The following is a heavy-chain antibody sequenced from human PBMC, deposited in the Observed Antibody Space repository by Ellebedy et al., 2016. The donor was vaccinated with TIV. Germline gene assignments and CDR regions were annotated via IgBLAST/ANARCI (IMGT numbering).Heavy chain of an antibody. Sequence: AASVKVSCKASGYTFTNYYIHWVRQAPGQRLEWMGTINPSGGDTTYAQRFQDRVTMTRDTSTSTVYMELNSLTSEFTALYYCARSAGRYYFDYWGQGTLVTVSS. V-gene: IGHV1-46*01. CDR3: ARSAGRYYFDY. CDR1: GYTFTNYY. D-gene: IGHD6-13*01. J-gene: IGHJ4*02. CDR2: INPSGGDT.